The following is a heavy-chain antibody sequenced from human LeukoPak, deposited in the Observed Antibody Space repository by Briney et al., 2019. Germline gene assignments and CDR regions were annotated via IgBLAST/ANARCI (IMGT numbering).Heavy chain of an antibody. CDR2: IYYSGST. D-gene: IGHD2-21*01. CDR1: GDPINSYY. J-gene: IGHJ2*01. CDR3: ARTAYARFFDL. V-gene: IGHV4-59*01. Sequence: SETLSLTCTVSGDPINSYYWSWLRQPPGKGLEWIGHIYYSGSTNYNPSLKSRVTISIATSKNQFSLKLSSVTAADTAVYYCARTAYARFFDLWGRGTLVTVSS.